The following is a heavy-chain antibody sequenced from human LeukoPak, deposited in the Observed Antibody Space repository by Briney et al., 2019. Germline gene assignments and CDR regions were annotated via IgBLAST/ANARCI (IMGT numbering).Heavy chain of an antibody. V-gene: IGHV3-11*05. CDR2: ISKSGTST. Sequence: PGGSLRLSCAASGFTFSDYYMSWIRQAPGKGLEWVSYISKSGTSTKYADSVKGRFSISRDNAKQSLYLQLNSLTAEDTAVYYCARVRSTGSPLDYWGQGTLVTASS. J-gene: IGHJ4*02. CDR3: ARVRSTGSPLDY. CDR1: GFTFSDYY. D-gene: IGHD3-10*01.